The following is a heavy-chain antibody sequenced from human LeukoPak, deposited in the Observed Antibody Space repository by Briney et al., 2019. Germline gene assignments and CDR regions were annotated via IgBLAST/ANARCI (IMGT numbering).Heavy chain of an antibody. D-gene: IGHD3-16*01. CDR3: ARVQYYDTILGWFDP. CDR2: INTYNGNT. Sequence: ASVKVSCKASGYTFTTYGVTWVRQAPGQGLEWMGCINTYNGNTNYAQKVQGRVTMTTDTSTNTAFMDLRSLKSDDTAVYYCARVQYYDTILGWFDPWGQGTLVTVSS. CDR1: GYTFTTYG. J-gene: IGHJ5*02. V-gene: IGHV1-18*01.